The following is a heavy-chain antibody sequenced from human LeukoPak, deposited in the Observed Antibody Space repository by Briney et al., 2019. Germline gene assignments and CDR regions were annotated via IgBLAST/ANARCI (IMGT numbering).Heavy chain of an antibody. Sequence: PGGSLRLSCAASGFTFSSYAMSWVRQAPGKGLERVSAISGSGGSTYYADSVKGRFTISRGNSKNTLYLQMNSLRAEDTAVYYCAKAGSGIAVAVNWFDPWGQGTLVTVSS. D-gene: IGHD6-19*01. CDR1: GFTFSSYA. J-gene: IGHJ5*02. CDR2: ISGSGGST. CDR3: AKAGSGIAVAVNWFDP. V-gene: IGHV3-23*01.